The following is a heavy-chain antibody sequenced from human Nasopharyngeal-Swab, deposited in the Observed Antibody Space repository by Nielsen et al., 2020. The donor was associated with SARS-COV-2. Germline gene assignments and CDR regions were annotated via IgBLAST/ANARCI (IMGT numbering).Heavy chain of an antibody. CDR2: ISSNGGST. CDR3: VKGPDYDFWSGYYTGIIGC. J-gene: IGHJ4*02. Sequence: GGSLRLSCSASGFTFSSYAMHWVRQAPGKGLEYVSAISSNGGSTYYADSVKGRFTISRDNSKNTLYLQMSSLRAEDTAVYYCVKGPDYDFWSGYYTGIIGCWGQGTLVTVSS. D-gene: IGHD3-3*01. V-gene: IGHV3-64D*08. CDR1: GFTFSSYA.